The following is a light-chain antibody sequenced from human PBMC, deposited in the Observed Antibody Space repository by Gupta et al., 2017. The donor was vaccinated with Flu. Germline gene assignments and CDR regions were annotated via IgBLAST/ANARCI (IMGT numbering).Light chain of an antibody. V-gene: IGLV3-21*02. CDR1: NIGSET. CDR2: DDD. CDR3: QVWDTASDHWL. J-gene: IGLJ3*02. Sequence: SFILTQPPSVSVAPGQTASIACGGNNIGSETVHWYQQKPGQAPVLVLYDDDFRPSGIPERFSGSNSGNTATLTIRSVEAGDEADYYCQVWDTASDHWLFGAGTTLTVL.